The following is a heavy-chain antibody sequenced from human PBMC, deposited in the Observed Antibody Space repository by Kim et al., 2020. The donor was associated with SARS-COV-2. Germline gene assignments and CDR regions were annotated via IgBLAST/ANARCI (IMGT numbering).Heavy chain of an antibody. CDR3: ARTDTESYYVDY. CDR2: IKEDGNEK. CDR1: GFIFSRHW. J-gene: IGHJ4*02. V-gene: IGHV3-7*01. Sequence: GGSLRLSCGASGFIFSRHWMKWVRQAPGKGLEWVANIKEDGNEKYYVDSVKGRFTISRDNAKNSLYLQMNSLRAEDTAVYYCARTDTESYYVDYWGQGTPVTVSS. D-gene: IGHD3-10*01.